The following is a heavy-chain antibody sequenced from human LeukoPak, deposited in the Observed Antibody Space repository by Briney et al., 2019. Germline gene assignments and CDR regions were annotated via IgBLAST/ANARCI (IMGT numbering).Heavy chain of an antibody. J-gene: IGHJ4*02. D-gene: IGHD6-19*01. V-gene: IGHV4-38-2*01. CDR2: IYHSGST. CDR3: AIPEGGWSPGVDY. Sequence: PSETLSLTXAVSGYSISSGYYWGWIRQPPGKGLEWIGSIYHSGSTYYNPSLKSRVTISVDTSKNQFSLKLNSVTAADTAAYYCAIPEGGWSPGVDYWGQGTLVTVSS. CDR1: GYSISSGYY.